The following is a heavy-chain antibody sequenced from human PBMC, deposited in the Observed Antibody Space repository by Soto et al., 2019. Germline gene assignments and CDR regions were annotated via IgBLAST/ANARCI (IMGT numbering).Heavy chain of an antibody. J-gene: IGHJ5*02. CDR1: GGSISSGGYS. Sequence: SETLSLTWAVSGGSISSGGYSWTWIRQPPGKGLEWIGYIYHSGGTYYNPSLKSRVTISVDKSKNQFSLKLSSVTAADTAVYYCARDPRYYDSSGYYFHWFDPWGQGTLVTVSS. CDR2: IYHSGGT. D-gene: IGHD3-22*01. V-gene: IGHV4-30-2*01. CDR3: ARDPRYYDSSGYYFHWFDP.